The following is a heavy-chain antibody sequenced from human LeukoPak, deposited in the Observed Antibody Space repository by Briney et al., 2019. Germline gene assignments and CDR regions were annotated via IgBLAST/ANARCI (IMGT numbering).Heavy chain of an antibody. V-gene: IGHV3-9*01. J-gene: IGHJ4*02. CDR1: GFTVDDYA. CDR3: AKGKGTWIQLWTFDY. D-gene: IGHD5-18*01. Sequence: GRSLRLSCAASGFTVDDYAMHLVRQAPGTGLEGVSGISWNSGSIGYADSVKGRFTISRDNAKNSLYLQMNSLRAEDTALYYCAKGKGTWIQLWTFDYWGQGTLVTVSS. CDR2: ISWNSGSI.